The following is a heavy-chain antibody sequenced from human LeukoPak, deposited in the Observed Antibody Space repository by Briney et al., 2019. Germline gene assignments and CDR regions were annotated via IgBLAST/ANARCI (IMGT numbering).Heavy chain of an antibody. CDR3: ARRSYNSPFRY. J-gene: IGHJ4*02. CDR2: IDHSGST. CDR1: GYSISSGYY. V-gene: IGHV4-38-2*02. D-gene: IGHD5-24*01. Sequence: SETLSLTCTVSGYSISSGYYWGWIRQPPGKGLEWTGSIDHSGSTYYNPSLKSRITISVDTSKNHFSLNLRSVTAADTAVYYCARRSYNSPFRYWGQGTPVTVSS.